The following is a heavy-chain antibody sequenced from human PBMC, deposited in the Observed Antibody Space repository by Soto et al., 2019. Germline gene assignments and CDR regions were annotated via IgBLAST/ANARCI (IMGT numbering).Heavy chain of an antibody. CDR2: IIPIFGTA. D-gene: IGHD5-12*01. CDR3: ASPPIVATIVNYYYGMDV. J-gene: IGHJ6*02. CDR1: GDTYSSYA. Sequence: PVKLYCKASGDTYSSYAISWVRQAHGQGLEWMGGIIPIFGTADYAQKFQGRVTITADESTSTAYMELSSLRSEDTAVYYCASPPIVATIVNYYYGMDVWGQGTTVTVSS. V-gene: IGHV1-69*01.